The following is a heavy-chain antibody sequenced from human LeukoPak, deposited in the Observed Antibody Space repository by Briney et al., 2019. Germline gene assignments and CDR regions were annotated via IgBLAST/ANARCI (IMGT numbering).Heavy chain of an antibody. V-gene: IGHV4-30-4*07. CDR3: ARDGRYYYAFDI. CDR1: GGSISSGGYS. Sequence: SETLSLTCAASGGSISSGGYSWSWIRQPPGKGLEWIGYIYYSRSTYYNPSLKSRATISVDTSKNQFSLKLSSVTAADTAVYYCARDGRYYYAFDIWGQGTMVTVSS. J-gene: IGHJ3*02. D-gene: IGHD1-26*01. CDR2: IYYSRST.